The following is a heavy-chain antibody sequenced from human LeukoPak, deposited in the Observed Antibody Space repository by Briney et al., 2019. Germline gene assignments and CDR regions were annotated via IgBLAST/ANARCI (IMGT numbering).Heavy chain of an antibody. V-gene: IGHV4-34*01. J-gene: IGHJ4*02. CDR2: INNSGST. CDR1: GGSFSGYY. D-gene: IGHD6-13*01. Sequence: SETLSLTCAVYGGSFSGYYWSWIRQPPGKGLEWIGGINNSGSTNYNPSLKSRVTISVDTSKNQFSLKLSSVTAADTAVYYCARGPDSSSWYVGYWGQGTLVTVSS. CDR3: ARGPDSSSWYVGY.